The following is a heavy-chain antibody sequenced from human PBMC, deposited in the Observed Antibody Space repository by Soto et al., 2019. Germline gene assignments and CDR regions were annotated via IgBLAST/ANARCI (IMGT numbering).Heavy chain of an antibody. CDR2: IYYSGST. J-gene: IGHJ3*01. D-gene: IGHD2-15*01. CDR1: AGSISSYY. V-gene: IGHV4-59*01. Sequence: SQTLSLTWTVSAGSISSYYWSWIRLPPGKGLEWIGYIYYSGSTNYNPSLKSRVTISVDTSKNQFSLKLSSVTAADTAVYYCARYCSGGSGYGADAFDFWGQGTMVTVSS. CDR3: ARYCSGGSGYGADAFDF.